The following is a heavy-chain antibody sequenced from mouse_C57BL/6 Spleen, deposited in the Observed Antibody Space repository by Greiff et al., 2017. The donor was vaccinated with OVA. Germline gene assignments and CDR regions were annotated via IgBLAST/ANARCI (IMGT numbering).Heavy chain of an antibody. Sequence: QVQLQQSGAELVRPGTSVKVSCKASGYAFTNYLIEWVKQRPGQGLEWIGVINPGSGGTNYNEKFKGKATLTADKSSSTAYMPLSSLTSEDFAVSFCARSTGNYAWFAYRGQGTLGTVSA. D-gene: IGHD2-1*01. V-gene: IGHV1-54*01. J-gene: IGHJ3*01. CDR1: GYAFTNYL. CDR3: ARSTGNYAWFAY. CDR2: INPGSGGT.